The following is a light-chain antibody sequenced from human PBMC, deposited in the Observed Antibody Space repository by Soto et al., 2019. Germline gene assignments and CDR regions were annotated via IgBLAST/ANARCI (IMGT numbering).Light chain of an antibody. CDR2: GAS. CDR3: QQYGTSPIT. CDR1: QTVCSY. V-gene: IGKV3-20*01. Sequence: ENVLTQSPGTLYLSPGEIATLSCRASQTVCSYLTWYQQRPCQAPRLLISGASKRATGIPDRFSGSGDGTDFTLTISGLEPEDFALSYCQQYGTSPITFGQGTRLEIK. J-gene: IGKJ5*01.